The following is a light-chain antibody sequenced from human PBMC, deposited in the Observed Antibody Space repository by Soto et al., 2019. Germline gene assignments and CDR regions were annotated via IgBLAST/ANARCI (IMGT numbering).Light chain of an antibody. J-gene: IGKJ5*01. CDR3: QQYGNSPIT. V-gene: IGKV3-20*01. CDR1: QSVSSGS. Sequence: EIVLTQSPGTLSLSPGEGATLSCRASQSVSSGSLAWYKQKPGQAPRLLIYSASNRAPGIPDRFSGSGSGTDFTLTISRLVPEDFAVYYCQQYGNSPITFGQGTRLEI. CDR2: SAS.